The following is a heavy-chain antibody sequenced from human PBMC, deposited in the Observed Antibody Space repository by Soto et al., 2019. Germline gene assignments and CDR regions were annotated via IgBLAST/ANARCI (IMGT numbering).Heavy chain of an antibody. D-gene: IGHD5-12*01. CDR2: INTYNGMT. V-gene: IGHV1-18*01. CDR3: AKSPRGEMATD. Sequence: QVQLVQSGGEVKKPGASVTVSCKTSGYTFINYHITWVRQAPGQGLEWMAWINTYNGMTDYAQKCQGRVTMTRDTSTSTAYMELRNLGSDDTVVYFCAKSPRGEMATDWGQGTLVTVSS. J-gene: IGHJ4*02. CDR1: GYTFINYH.